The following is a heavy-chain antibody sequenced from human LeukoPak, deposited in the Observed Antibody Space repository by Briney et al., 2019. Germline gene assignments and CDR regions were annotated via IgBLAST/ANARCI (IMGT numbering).Heavy chain of an antibody. Sequence: GGSLRLSCAASGFSFNSYAMSWVRQAPGKGLEWVSAISGSGDFTYYADSVTGRFTISKDNSKNTLYLQMNSLRVGDTAVYYCAKDLRRGYCSGGSCYSYLLGYFDYWGQGTLVTVSS. CDR1: GFSFNSYA. D-gene: IGHD2-15*01. V-gene: IGHV3-23*01. CDR3: AKDLRRGYCSGGSCYSYLLGYFDY. CDR2: ISGSGDFT. J-gene: IGHJ4*02.